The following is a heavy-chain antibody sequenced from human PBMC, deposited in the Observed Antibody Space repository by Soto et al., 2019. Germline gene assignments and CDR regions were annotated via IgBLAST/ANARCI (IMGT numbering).Heavy chain of an antibody. J-gene: IGHJ4*02. Sequence: QVQLVQSGAEVKKPGASVKVSCKASGYTFTSYDINWVRQATGQGLEWMGWMNPNSGNTGYAQKFQGRVTMTRSTSINTAYMELSSLRSEDTAVYYRARGGYYYDSSAYYRPFDYWGQGTLVTVSS. D-gene: IGHD3-22*01. V-gene: IGHV1-8*01. CDR3: ARGGYYYDSSAYYRPFDY. CDR1: GYTFTSYD. CDR2: MNPNSGNT.